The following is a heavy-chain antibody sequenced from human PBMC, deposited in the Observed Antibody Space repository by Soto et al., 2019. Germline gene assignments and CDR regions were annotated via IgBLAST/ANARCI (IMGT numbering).Heavy chain of an antibody. CDR2: ISSSSTYI. CDR1: GFTFSSYT. V-gene: IGHV3-21*01. Sequence: PGGSLRLSCAASGFTFSSYTMSWGRQAPGKGLEWVSSISSSSTYIYYADSVKGRFTISRDNAKNSLYLQMNSLRAEDTAAYYCARDNGEFDPWGQGTLVTVSS. CDR3: ARDNGEFDP. D-gene: IGHD3-10*01. J-gene: IGHJ5*02.